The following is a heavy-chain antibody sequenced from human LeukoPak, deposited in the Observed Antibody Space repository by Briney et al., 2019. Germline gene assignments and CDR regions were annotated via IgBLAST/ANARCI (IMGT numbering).Heavy chain of an antibody. D-gene: IGHD4-17*01. CDR1: GYTFSSYG. CDR3: TRAVLYGDLGY. J-gene: IGHJ4*02. Sequence: ASVKVSCKASGYTFSSYGMNWVRQAPGQGLEWMGWISAYNGNTNYAHNFSGRVTMTTDTSTSTAYMELSSLRSDDTAVYYCTRAVLYGDLGYWGQGTRVTVSS. V-gene: IGHV1-18*01. CDR2: ISAYNGNT.